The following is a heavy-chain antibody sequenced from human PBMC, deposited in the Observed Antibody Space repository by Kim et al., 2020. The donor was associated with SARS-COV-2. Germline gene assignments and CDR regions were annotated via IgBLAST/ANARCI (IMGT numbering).Heavy chain of an antibody. CDR1: GFTFSSYA. CDR3: AKDTRYDFWSGYYFDY. CDR2: ISGSGGST. Sequence: GGSLRLSCAASGFTFSSYAMIWVRQAPGKGLEWVSAISGSGGSTYYANSVKGRFTISRDNPKNTLYLQMNSLRAEDTAVYYCAKDTRYDFWSGYYFDYGGQGTLVTVSS. D-gene: IGHD3-3*01. V-gene: IGHV3-23*01. J-gene: IGHJ4*02.